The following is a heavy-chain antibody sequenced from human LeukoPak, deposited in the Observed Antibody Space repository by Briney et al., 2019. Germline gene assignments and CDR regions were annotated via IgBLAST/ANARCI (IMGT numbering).Heavy chain of an antibody. CDR2: IKHDGTET. V-gene: IGHV3-7*03. J-gene: IGHJ4*02. Sequence: GGSLRLSCAASGFTLSSYWMSWVRQAPGKGLEWVASIKHDGTETYFVDSVKGRFTISRDTAKNSLYLQMNSLRAEDTAVYYCARDYDYVWGSYRGVIDYWGQGTLVTVSS. D-gene: IGHD3-16*02. CDR1: GFTLSSYW. CDR3: ARDYDYVWGSYRGVIDY.